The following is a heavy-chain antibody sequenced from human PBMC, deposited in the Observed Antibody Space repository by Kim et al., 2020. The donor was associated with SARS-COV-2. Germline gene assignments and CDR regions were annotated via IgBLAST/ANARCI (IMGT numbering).Heavy chain of an antibody. D-gene: IGHD1-26*01. CDR2: IYYSGST. CDR1: GGSISSSSYY. V-gene: IGHV4-39*07. J-gene: IGHJ3*02. CDR3: AREIVGATPGAFDI. Sequence: SETLSLTCTVSGGSISSSSYYWGWIRQPPGKGLEWIGSIYYSGSTYYNPSLKSRVTISVDTSKNQFSLKLSSVTAADTAVYYCAREIVGATPGAFDIWGQGTMVTVSS.